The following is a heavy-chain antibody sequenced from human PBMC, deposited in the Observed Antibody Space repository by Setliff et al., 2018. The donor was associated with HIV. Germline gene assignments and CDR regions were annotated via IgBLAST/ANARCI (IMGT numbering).Heavy chain of an antibody. J-gene: IGHJ3*02. CDR1: GYTFTSYG. V-gene: IGHV1-18*01. D-gene: IGHD4-17*01. Sequence: ASVKVSCKASGYTFTSYGISWVRQAPGQGLEWMGWISAYNGNTNYAQKRQGRVTMTTDTSTSTAYMELRSLRSDDTAVYYCARDTRSFYGDYEGDAFDIWGQGTMVTVSS. CDR2: ISAYNGNT. CDR3: ARDTRSFYGDYEGDAFDI.